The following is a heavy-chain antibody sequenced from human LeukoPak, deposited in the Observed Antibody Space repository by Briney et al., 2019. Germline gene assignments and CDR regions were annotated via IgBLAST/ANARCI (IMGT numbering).Heavy chain of an antibody. V-gene: IGHV3-30*04. CDR3: ARGVRIAVAGYIDY. CDR2: ISYDGPNK. J-gene: IGHJ4*02. Sequence: GGSLRLSCAASGFTFSTYAMHWVRQAPGKGLEWVAAISYDGPNKGYADSVKGRFTISRDNSKNTLYLQMNSLRAEDTAVYYCARGVRIAVAGYIDYWGQGTLVTVSS. CDR1: GFTFSTYA. D-gene: IGHD6-19*01.